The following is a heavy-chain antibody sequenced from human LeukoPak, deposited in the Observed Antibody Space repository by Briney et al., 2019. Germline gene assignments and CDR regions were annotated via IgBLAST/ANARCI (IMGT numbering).Heavy chain of an antibody. CDR1: GFTFSSYS. CDR2: ISSTSGDV. Sequence: QSGGSLRLSCAASGFTFSSYSMNWVRQAPGKGLEWISHISSTSGDVYYADSVKGRFTISRDNAKNSLYLQMSSLRVEDTAIYYCAQKGGTDHWGQGTLVTVSS. V-gene: IGHV3-48*01. J-gene: IGHJ4*02. D-gene: IGHD2-15*01. CDR3: AQKGGTDH.